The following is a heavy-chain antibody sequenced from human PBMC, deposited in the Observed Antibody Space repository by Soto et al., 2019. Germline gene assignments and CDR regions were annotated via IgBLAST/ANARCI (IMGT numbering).Heavy chain of an antibody. CDR3: ARGWVDRTHFDS. D-gene: IGHD5-12*01. CDR1: VGNYE. Sequence: EVQLVESGGGLIQAGGSLRLSCVASVGNYEMNWVRQAPGKGLEWLALITHDGGVTHYADSVKGRFTISRDNAKNTLYLQMNSLRDDETSIYYCARGWVDRTHFDSWGQGALVTVSS. V-gene: IGHV3-48*03. J-gene: IGHJ4*02. CDR2: ITHDGGVT.